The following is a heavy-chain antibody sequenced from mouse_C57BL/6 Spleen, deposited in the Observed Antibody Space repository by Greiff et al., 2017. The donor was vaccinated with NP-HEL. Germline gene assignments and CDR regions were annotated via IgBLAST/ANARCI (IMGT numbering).Heavy chain of an antibody. CDR2: IDPSDSYT. CDR1: GYTFTSYW. V-gene: IGHV1-50*01. CDR3: ARGGYYGSSYYWYFEV. D-gene: IGHD1-1*01. J-gene: IGHJ1*03. Sequence: VQLQQPGAELVKPGASVKLSCKASGYTFTSYWMHWVKQRPGQGLEWIGEIDPSDSYTNYNQKFKGKATLTVDTSSSTAYMQLSSLTSEDSAVYYCARGGYYGSSYYWYFEVWGTGTTVTVST.